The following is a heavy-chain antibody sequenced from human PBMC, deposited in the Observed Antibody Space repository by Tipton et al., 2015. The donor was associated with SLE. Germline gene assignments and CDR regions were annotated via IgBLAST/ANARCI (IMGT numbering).Heavy chain of an antibody. Sequence: TLSLTCAVYGGSFSGYYWSWIRQPPGKGLEWIGEINHSGSTNYNPSLKSRLTISVDTSKNQFSLHLKSVTAADTAVYYCAKVDRTNMVTSFDYWGQGTLVTVSS. J-gene: IGHJ4*02. CDR2: INHSGST. CDR3: AKVDRTNMVTSFDY. D-gene: IGHD5-18*01. V-gene: IGHV4-34*01. CDR1: GGSFSGYY.